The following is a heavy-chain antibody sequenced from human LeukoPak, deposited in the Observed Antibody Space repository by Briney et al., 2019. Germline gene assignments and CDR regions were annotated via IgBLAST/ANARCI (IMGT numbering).Heavy chain of an antibody. V-gene: IGHV1-69*08. CDR2: IIPILGKA. D-gene: IGHD2-2*01. CDR3: ARDRVVVVPAAIDYYYGMDV. J-gene: IGHJ6*02. Sequence: SVKVSCKASGGTFSSYTISWVRQAPGQGLEWMGRIIPILGKANYAQKFQGRVTITADKSTSTAYMELSSLRSEDTAVYYCARDRVVVVPAAIDYYYGMDVWGQGTTVTVSS. CDR1: GGTFSSYT.